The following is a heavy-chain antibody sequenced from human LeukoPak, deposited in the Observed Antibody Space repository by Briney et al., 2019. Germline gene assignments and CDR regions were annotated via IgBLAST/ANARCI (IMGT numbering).Heavy chain of an antibody. CDR1: GFTFSRYA. D-gene: IGHD6-19*01. J-gene: IGHJ4*01. Sequence: GGSLRLSCAASGFTFSRYAISWVRQAPGKGLEWVSTISAGGGSTYYADSVKGRFTISRDNSKNTLYLQMNSLRAEDTAVYYCAKGIYSSGWSYFDYWGHGTLVTVSS. V-gene: IGHV3-23*01. CDR2: ISAGGGST. CDR3: AKGIYSSGWSYFDY.